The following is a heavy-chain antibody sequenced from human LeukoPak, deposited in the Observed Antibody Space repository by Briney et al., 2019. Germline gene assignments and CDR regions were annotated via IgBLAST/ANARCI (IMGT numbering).Heavy chain of an antibody. CDR2: IYYSGST. CDR3: ATTYYYDSSGYYSYYYYYGMDV. D-gene: IGHD3-22*01. V-gene: IGHV4-59*01. CDR1: GDSTSNFY. J-gene: IGHJ6*02. Sequence: PSETLSLTCTVSGDSTSNFYWTWIRQSPGKGLEWIGYIYYSGSTNYNPSLKSRVTISVDTSKNQFSLKLSSVTAADTAVYYCATTYYYDSSGYYSYYYYYGMDVWGQGTTVTVSS.